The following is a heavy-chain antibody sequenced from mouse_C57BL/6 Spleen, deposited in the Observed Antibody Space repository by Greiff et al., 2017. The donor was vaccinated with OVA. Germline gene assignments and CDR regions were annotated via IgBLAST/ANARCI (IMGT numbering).Heavy chain of an antibody. J-gene: IGHJ4*01. D-gene: IGHD1-1*01. CDR1: GYTFTTYP. Sequence: QVQLQQSGAELVKPGASVKMSCKASGYTFTTYPIEWMKQNHGKSLEWIGNFHPYNDNTKYNEKFKGKATLTVEKSSSTVYLELSRLTSDDSAVYYCARGYYGSSPNYYAMDYWGQGTSVTVSS. CDR3: ARGYYGSSPNYYAMDY. V-gene: IGHV1-47*01. CDR2: FHPYNDNT.